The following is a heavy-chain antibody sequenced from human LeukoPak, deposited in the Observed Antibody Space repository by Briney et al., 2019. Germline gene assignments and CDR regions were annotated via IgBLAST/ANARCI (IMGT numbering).Heavy chain of an antibody. CDR3: ARVPSTMVRGVIMRYFDY. CDR1: GGSFSGYY. D-gene: IGHD3-10*01. J-gene: IGHJ4*02. V-gene: IGHV4-34*01. CDR2: IYHSGST. Sequence: PSETLSLTCAVYGGSFSGYYWSWIRQPPGKGLEWIGSIYHSGSTYYNPSLKSRVTISVDTSKNQFSLKLSSVTAADTAVYYCARVPSTMVRGVIMRYFDYWGQGTLVTVSS.